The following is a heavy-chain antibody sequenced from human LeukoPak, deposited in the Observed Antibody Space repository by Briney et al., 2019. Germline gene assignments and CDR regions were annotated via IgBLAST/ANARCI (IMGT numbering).Heavy chain of an antibody. CDR3: ARGTGTTAYFDY. CDR2: ISGRSGYT. D-gene: IGHD1-1*01. CDR1: GFTFSDYY. J-gene: IGHJ4*02. V-gene: IGHV3-11*06. Sequence: PGGSLRLSCEASGFTFSDYYMSWVRKAPGKGLEWVSYISGRSGYTKYADSVKGRFTISRDNAKNSLYLQVNSLRAEDTAVYYCARGTGTTAYFDYWGQGTPVTVSS.